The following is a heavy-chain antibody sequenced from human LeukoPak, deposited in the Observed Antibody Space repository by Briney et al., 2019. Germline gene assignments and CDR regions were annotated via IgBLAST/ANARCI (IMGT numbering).Heavy chain of an antibody. CDR2: ISTYNGNT. J-gene: IGHJ4*02. D-gene: IGHD2-2*01. CDR1: GYTFTGYY. CDR3: ARGKVGVDY. V-gene: IGHV1-18*04. Sequence: ASVKVSCKASGYTFTGYYMHWVRQAPGQGLEWMGWISTYNGNTNYAQKFQGRLTMTTEISTSTAYMELRSLTSDDTAVYYCARGKVGVDYWGQGTLVTVSS.